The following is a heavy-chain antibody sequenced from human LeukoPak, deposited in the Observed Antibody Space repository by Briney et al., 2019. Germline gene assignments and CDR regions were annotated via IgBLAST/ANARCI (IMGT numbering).Heavy chain of an antibody. CDR3: ARSILVAGFVY. J-gene: IGHJ4*02. Sequence: GGSLRLSCAASGFTFSSYNMNWVRQAPGKGLEWVSYISSSGSTIHYEDSVKGRFTISRDNAKNSLYLQMNSLRVEDTAVYYCARSILVAGFVYWGQGTLVTVSS. D-gene: IGHD6-19*01. CDR1: GFTFSSYN. CDR2: ISSSGSTI. V-gene: IGHV3-48*01.